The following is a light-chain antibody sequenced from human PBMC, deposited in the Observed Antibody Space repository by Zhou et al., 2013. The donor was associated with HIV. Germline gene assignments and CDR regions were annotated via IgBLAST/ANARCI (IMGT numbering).Light chain of an antibody. CDR1: QGISSY. CDR3: QQRLT. CDR2: ASS. Sequence: IQLTQSPSSLSASVGDRVTITCRASQGISSYLAWYQQKPGKAPKLLIYASSTLQSGVPSRFSGSGSGTDFTLTISSLQAEDFATYYCQQRLTFGGGTKVEIK. V-gene: IGKV1-9*01. J-gene: IGKJ4*01.